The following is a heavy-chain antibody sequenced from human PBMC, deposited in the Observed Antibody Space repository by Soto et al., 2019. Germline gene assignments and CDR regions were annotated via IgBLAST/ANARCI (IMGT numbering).Heavy chain of an antibody. CDR2: IIPIFGTA. CDR3: ARPASLRYFDWTPGDAFDI. D-gene: IGHD3-9*01. Sequence: SSVKVSCKASGGTFSSYAISLLRQAPGQWLVWMGGIIPIFGTANYAQKFQGRVTITADESTSTAYMELSSLRSEDRAVYYCARPASLRYFDWTPGDAFDIWGQGTMVTVSS. J-gene: IGHJ3*02. CDR1: GGTFSSYA. V-gene: IGHV1-69*13.